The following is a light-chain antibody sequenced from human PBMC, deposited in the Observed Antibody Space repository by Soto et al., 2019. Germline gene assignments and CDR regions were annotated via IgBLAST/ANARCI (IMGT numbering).Light chain of an antibody. CDR2: EVT. Sequence: QSALSQPPSASGSPGQSVTISCTGTSSDVGGYNYVSWYQHHPGKAPKLMIYEVTKRPSGVPDRFSGSKSGNTASLTVSGLQAEDDSDYYCSSYAGSNNVVFGGGTKVTV. CDR1: SSDVGGYNY. V-gene: IGLV2-8*01. CDR3: SSYAGSNNVV. J-gene: IGLJ2*01.